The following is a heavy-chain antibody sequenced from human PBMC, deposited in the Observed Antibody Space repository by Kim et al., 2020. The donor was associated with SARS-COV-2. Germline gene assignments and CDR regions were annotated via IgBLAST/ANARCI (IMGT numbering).Heavy chain of an antibody. CDR1: GGTFSSYA. CDR2: IIPIFGTA. CDR3: ARAGWKKWELDYYYYGRDV. D-gene: IGHD1-26*01. J-gene: IGHJ6*02. V-gene: IGHV1-69*13. Sequence: SVKVSCKASGGTFSSYAISWVRQAPGQGLEWMGGIIPIFGTANYAQKFQGRVTITADESTSTAYMELSSLRSEDTAVYYCARAGWKKWELDYYYYGRDVWGQGTTVTVSS.